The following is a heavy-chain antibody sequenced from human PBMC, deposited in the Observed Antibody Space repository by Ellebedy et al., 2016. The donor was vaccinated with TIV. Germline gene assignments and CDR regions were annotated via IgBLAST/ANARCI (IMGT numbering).Heavy chain of an antibody. CDR1: GDSISSSSYY. Sequence: SETLSLXCTVSGDSISSSSYYWGWIRQPPGKGLEWIGSIYYSGSTYYNPSLKSRVTISVYTSKNQFSLKLSSVTAADTAVYYCARRALSGYSPDYWGQGTLVTVSS. V-gene: IGHV4-39*01. J-gene: IGHJ4*02. D-gene: IGHD5-12*01. CDR3: ARRALSGYSPDY. CDR2: IYYSGST.